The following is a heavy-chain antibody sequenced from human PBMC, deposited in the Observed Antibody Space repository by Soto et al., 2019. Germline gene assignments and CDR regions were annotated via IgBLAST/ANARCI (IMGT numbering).Heavy chain of an antibody. CDR3: ARDLFTVTTIDYFDY. D-gene: IGHD4-4*01. CDR1: GFTFSSYG. V-gene: IGHV3-33*01. Sequence: QVQLVESGGGVVQPGRSLRLSCAASGFTFSSYGMHWVRQAPGKGLVWVAVIWYDGSNKYYADSGKGRFTISRDNSKNTLYLQMNSLRAEDTAVYYCARDLFTVTTIDYFDYWGQGTLVTVSS. CDR2: IWYDGSNK. J-gene: IGHJ4*02.